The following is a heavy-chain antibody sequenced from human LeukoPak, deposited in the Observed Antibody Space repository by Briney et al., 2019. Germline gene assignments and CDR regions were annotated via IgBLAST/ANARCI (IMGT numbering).Heavy chain of an antibody. CDR1: GFTVSSYK. CDR2: ISSSGSTI. CDR3: ARVGRTPPPWYFDL. Sequence: AATLRLSSSASGFTVSSYKMNWVRQPPRKGLEWVSYISSSGSTIHYADSVKGRFTISRDNAKNSLYLQMNSLRAEDTAVYYCARVGRTPPPWYFDLWGRGNLVTVSS. D-gene: IGHD2-15*01. J-gene: IGHJ2*01. V-gene: IGHV3-48*03.